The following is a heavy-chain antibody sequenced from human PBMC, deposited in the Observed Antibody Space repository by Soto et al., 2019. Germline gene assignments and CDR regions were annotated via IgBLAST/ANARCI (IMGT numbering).Heavy chain of an antibody. J-gene: IGHJ4*02. V-gene: IGHV4-59*01. CDR2: IYYSGST. CDR1: GGSISNYY. Sequence: SETLSLTCTVSGGSISNYYWTWIRQPPGKGLEWIGYIYYSGSTNYNPSLKSRVIISVDTSKNQLSLKLSSVTAADTAVYYCARDYGGTSIDYWGQGTLVTVSS. D-gene: IGHD1-1*01. CDR3: ARDYGGTSIDY.